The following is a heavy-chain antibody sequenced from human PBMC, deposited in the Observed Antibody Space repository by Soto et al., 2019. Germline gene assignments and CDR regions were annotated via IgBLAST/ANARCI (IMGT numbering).Heavy chain of an antibody. V-gene: IGHV3-30-3*01. J-gene: IGHJ6*02. CDR3: ARASGSSSYYYYYDMDV. D-gene: IGHD6-6*01. CDR2: ISYDGSNK. CDR1: GFTFSSYA. Sequence: GGSLRLSCAASGFTFSSYAMHWVRQAPGKGLEWVAVISYDGSNKYYADSVKGRFTISRDNSKNTLYLQMNSLRAEDTAVYYCARASGSSSYYYYYDMDVWGQGTTVTVSS.